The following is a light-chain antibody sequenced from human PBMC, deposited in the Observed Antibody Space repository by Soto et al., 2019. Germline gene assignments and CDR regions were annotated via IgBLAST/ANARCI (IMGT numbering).Light chain of an antibody. J-gene: IGKJ1*01. CDR2: AAS. CDR1: QSISSF. CDR3: QESYSVLWGT. Sequence: DIQMTQSPSSLSASVGDRVTITCRASQSISSFLNWYQQKPGKAPKLLIYAASSLQSGVPSRFSGSGSGTDFTLTISSLQPEDVATYYCQESYSVLWGTCGQGTKVDNK. V-gene: IGKV1-39*01.